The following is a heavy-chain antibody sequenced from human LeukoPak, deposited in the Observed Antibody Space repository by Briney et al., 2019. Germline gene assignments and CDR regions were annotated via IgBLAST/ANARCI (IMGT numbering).Heavy chain of an antibody. CDR2: INHSGST. Sequence: PSETLSHTCAVYGGSFSGYYWSWIRQPPGKGLEWIGEINHSGSTNYNPSLKSRVTISVDTSKNQFSLKLSSVTAADTAVYYCARASYYDFWSWGQGTLVTVSS. CDR3: ARASYYDFWS. D-gene: IGHD3-3*01. V-gene: IGHV4-34*01. CDR1: GGSFSGYY. J-gene: IGHJ4*02.